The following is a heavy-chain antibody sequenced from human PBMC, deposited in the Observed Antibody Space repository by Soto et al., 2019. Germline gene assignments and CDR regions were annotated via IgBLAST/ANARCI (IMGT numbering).Heavy chain of an antibody. V-gene: IGHV3-53*02. CDR2: IYSGGST. Sequence: EVQLVETGGGLIQPGGSLRLSCTASGFTVSSNYMSWVRQAPGKGLEWVSVIYSGGSTYYADSVKGRFTISRDNSKNTLYLQMNSLRAEDTAVYYCARVARRLLPVGMDVWGQGTTVTVSS. CDR3: ARVARRLLPVGMDV. D-gene: IGHD2-15*01. J-gene: IGHJ6*02. CDR1: GFTVSSNY.